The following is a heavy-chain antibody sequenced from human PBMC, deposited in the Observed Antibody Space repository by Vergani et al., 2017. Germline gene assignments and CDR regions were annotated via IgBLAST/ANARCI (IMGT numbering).Heavy chain of an antibody. V-gene: IGHV3-21*01. CDR3: ARDFAREKLGGGYYYYYYGMDV. Sequence: EVQLVESGGGLVKPGGSLRLSCAASGFTFSSYSMNWVRQAPGKGLEWVSSISSSSSYIYYADSVKGRFTISRDNAKNSLYLQMNSLRAEDTAVYYCARDFAREKLGGGYYYYYYGMDVWGQGTTVTVSS. CDR1: GFTFSSYS. D-gene: IGHD3-16*01. CDR2: ISSSSSYI. J-gene: IGHJ6*02.